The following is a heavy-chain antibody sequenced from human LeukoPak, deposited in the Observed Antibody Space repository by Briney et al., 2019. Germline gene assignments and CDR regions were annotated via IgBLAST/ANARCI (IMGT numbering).Heavy chain of an antibody. CDR1: GGSISSGSYY. V-gene: IGHV4-61*02. Sequence: PSETLSLTCTVSGGSISSGSYYWSWIRQPAGKGLEWIGRIYTSGSTNYNPSLKSRVTISVDTSKNQFSLKLASVTTADTAVYYCARMPDILTGLDSWGQGTLVTVSS. D-gene: IGHD3-9*01. CDR3: ARMPDILTGLDS. CDR2: IYTSGST. J-gene: IGHJ4*02.